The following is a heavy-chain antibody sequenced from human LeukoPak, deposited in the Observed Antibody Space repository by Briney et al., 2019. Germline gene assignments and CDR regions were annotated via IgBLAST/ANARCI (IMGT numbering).Heavy chain of an antibody. D-gene: IGHD4-17*01. CDR3: ARELTTVTSKDFDY. V-gene: IGHV3-7*01. CDR2: IKQDGSEK. Sequence: PGGSLRLSCAASGFTFSSYWMSWVRQAPGKGLEWVANIKQDGSEKYYVDSVKGRFTISRDNAKNSLYLQMNSLRAEDTAVYYCARELTTVTSKDFDYWGQGTLVTVSS. J-gene: IGHJ4*02. CDR1: GFTFSSYW.